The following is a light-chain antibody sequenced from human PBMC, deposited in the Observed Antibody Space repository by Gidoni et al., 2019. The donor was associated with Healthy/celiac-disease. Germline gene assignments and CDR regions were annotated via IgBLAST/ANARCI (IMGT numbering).Light chain of an antibody. CDR2: AAS. J-gene: IGKJ2*01. V-gene: IGKV1-39*01. CDR1: QSISSY. Sequence: QMTHSPSSLSASVGDRVTITCRASQSISSYLNWYQQKPGKAPKLLIYAASSLQSGVPSRFSGSGSGTDFTLTISSLQPEDFATYYCQQSYSTPYTFGPGTKVEIK. CDR3: QQSYSTPYT.